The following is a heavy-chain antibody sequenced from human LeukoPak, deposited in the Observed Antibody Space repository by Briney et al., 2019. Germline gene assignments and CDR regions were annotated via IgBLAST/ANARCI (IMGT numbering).Heavy chain of an antibody. Sequence: PSETLSLTCTVSGGSISSYYWSWIRQPPGKGLEWIGSIYYSGSTYYNPSLKSRVTISVDTSKNQFSLKLSSVTAADTAVYYCARSSTTLSPFDYWGQGTLVTVSS. V-gene: IGHV4-39*07. D-gene: IGHD5/OR15-5a*01. J-gene: IGHJ4*02. CDR2: IYYSGST. CDR3: ARSSTTLSPFDY. CDR1: GGSISSYY.